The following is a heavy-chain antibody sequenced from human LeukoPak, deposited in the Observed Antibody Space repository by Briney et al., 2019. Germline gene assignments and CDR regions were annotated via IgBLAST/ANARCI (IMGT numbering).Heavy chain of an antibody. D-gene: IGHD3-16*01. CDR3: AISRPNYYDYVWGSYNY. Sequence: SETLSLTCAVYGGSFSGYYWSWIRQPPGKGLEWIGEINHSGSTNYNPSLKSRVTISVDTSKNQFSLKLSSVTAADTAVYYCAISRPNYYDYVWGSYNYWGQGTLVTVSS. J-gene: IGHJ4*02. CDR1: GGSFSGYY. V-gene: IGHV4-34*01. CDR2: INHSGST.